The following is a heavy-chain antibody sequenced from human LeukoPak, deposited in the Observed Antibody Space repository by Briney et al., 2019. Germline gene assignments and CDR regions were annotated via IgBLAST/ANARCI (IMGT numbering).Heavy chain of an antibody. D-gene: IGHD1-26*01. CDR3: AKDRGDGGSYYFDY. V-gene: IGHV3-43D*03. J-gene: IGHJ4*02. CDR1: GFTFDDYA. Sequence: HPGGSLRLSCAASGFTFDDYAMHWVRHAPGKGLEWVSLISWDGGSTYYADSVKGRFTISRDNSKNSLYLQMNSLRAEDTALYYCAKDRGDGGSYYFDYWGQGTLVTVSS. CDR2: ISWDGGST.